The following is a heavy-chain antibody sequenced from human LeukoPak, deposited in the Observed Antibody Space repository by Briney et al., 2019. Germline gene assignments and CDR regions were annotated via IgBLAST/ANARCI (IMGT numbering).Heavy chain of an antibody. J-gene: IGHJ3*02. D-gene: IGHD3-10*01. Sequence: GASVKVSCKASGGTFSNYAISWVRQAPGQGLEWMGGIMPILGTGKNAQKFQGRVTITADESTSTAYMELSSLRSEDTAVYYCAGIDETIWFGDRDKGAFDIWGQGTMVTVSS. V-gene: IGHV1-69*13. CDR3: AGIDETIWFGDRDKGAFDI. CDR2: IMPILGTG. CDR1: GGTFSNYA.